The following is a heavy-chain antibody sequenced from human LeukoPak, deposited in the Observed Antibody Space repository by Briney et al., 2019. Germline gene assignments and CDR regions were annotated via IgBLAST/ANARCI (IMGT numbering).Heavy chain of an antibody. D-gene: IGHD2-15*01. CDR2: IYYSGST. J-gene: IGHJ5*02. Sequence: SETLSLTCAVYGGSFSGYYWSWIRQPPGKGLEWIGSIYYSGSTYYNPSLKSRVTISVDTSKNQFSLKLSSVTAADTAVYYCARENRYCSGGSCYNHWGQGTLVTVSS. V-gene: IGHV4-34*01. CDR3: ARENRYCSGGSCYNH. CDR1: GGSFSGYY.